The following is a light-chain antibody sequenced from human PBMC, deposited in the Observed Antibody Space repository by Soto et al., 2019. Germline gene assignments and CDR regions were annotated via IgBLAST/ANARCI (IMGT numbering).Light chain of an antibody. CDR1: SSDVGGYNY. J-gene: IGLJ1*01. CDR3: SSYAGSYKKV. Sequence: QSVLTQPPSASGSPGQSVTISCTGSSSDVGGYNYVSWYQQHPGKAPKLMVYDVTKRPSGVPDRFSGSKSGNTAFLTVSGLQAEDEADYYCSSYAGSYKKVFGSGTKLTVL. CDR2: DVT. V-gene: IGLV2-8*01.